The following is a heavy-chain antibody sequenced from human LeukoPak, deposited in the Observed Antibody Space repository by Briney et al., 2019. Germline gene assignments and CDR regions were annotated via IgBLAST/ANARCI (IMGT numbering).Heavy chain of an antibody. Sequence: NPSETLSLTCTVSGGSISSYYWSWIRQPPGKGLEWIGYIYYSGSTNCSPSLKSRVTISVDTSKNQFSLKLSSVTAADTAVYYCARGLRYFDSSSPFDYWGQGTLVTVSS. V-gene: IGHV4-59*01. CDR3: ARGLRYFDSSSPFDY. D-gene: IGHD3-9*01. CDR1: GGSISSYY. J-gene: IGHJ4*02. CDR2: IYYSGST.